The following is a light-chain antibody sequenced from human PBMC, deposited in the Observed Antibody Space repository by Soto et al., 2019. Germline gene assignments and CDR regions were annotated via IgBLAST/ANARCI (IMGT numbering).Light chain of an antibody. J-gene: IGLJ2*01. CDR1: SSDVGAYNY. V-gene: IGLV2-14*03. Sequence: QSALTQPASVSGSPGQSITISCSGTSSDVGAYNYVSWYQQHPGKAPKLIIYDVDKRPSGVSNRFSGSKSGNTASLTVSGLQAEDEADYYCSSYAASNTPVFGGGTKLTVL. CDR2: DVD. CDR3: SSYAASNTPV.